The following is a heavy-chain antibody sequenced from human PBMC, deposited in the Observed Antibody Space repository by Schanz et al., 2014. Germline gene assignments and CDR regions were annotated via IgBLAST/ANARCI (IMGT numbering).Heavy chain of an antibody. D-gene: IGHD3-10*01. J-gene: IGHJ3*02. V-gene: IGHV3-48*04. CDR3: ARGIITMVRGGDVGAFDI. Sequence: EVQLVESGGDLVQPGGSQRLSCAASGFIVSSTYMTWVRQAPGKGLEWVSYISSSSSTIYYADSVKGRFTISRDNAKNSLYLQMNSLRAEDTAVYYCARGIITMVRGGDVGAFDIWVQWTMVTVSS. CDR1: GFIVSSTY. CDR2: ISSSSSTI.